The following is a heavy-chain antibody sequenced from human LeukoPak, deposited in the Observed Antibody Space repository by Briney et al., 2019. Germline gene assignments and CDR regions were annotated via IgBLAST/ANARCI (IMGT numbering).Heavy chain of an antibody. V-gene: IGHV3-7*01. D-gene: IGHD6-19*01. CDR3: ARTPRSRGIAVAGTRYFDY. Sequence: PGGSLRLSCAASGFTFSSYAMSWVRQAPGKGLEWVANIKQDGSEKYYVDSVKGRFTISRDNAKNSLYLQMNSLRAEDTAVYYCARTPRSRGIAVAGTRYFDYWGQGTLVTVSS. J-gene: IGHJ4*02. CDR2: IKQDGSEK. CDR1: GFTFSSYA.